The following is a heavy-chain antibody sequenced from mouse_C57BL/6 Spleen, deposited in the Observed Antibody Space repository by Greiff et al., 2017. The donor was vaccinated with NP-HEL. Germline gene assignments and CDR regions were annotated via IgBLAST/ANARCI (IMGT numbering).Heavy chain of an antibody. Sequence: EVKVVESGGGLVKPGGSLKLSCAASGFTFSDYGMHWVRQAPEKGLEWVAYISSGSSTIYYADTVKGRFTISRDNAKNTLFLQMTSLRSEDTAMYYCASRGYYSNYDYYAMDYWGQGTSVTVSS. CDR3: ASRGYYSNYDYYAMDY. CDR1: GFTFSDYG. CDR2: ISSGSSTI. D-gene: IGHD2-5*01. V-gene: IGHV5-17*01. J-gene: IGHJ4*01.